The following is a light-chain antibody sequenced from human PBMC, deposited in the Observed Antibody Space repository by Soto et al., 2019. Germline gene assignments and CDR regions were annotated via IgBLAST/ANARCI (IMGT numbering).Light chain of an antibody. CDR2: DAS. V-gene: IGKV3-20*01. CDR3: QQYGGSPRT. J-gene: IGKJ1*01. CDR1: QSVSSSY. Sequence: EIVLTQSPGTLSLSPGERATLSCRASQSVSSSYLAWYQQKPGQAPRLLIYDASSRATGIPDRFSGSGSGTDFTLTISRLEPEDFAVYSCQQYGGSPRTFGQGTKVEIK.